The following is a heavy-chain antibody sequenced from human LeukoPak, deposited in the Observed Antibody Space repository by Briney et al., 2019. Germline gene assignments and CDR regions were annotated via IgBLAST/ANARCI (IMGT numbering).Heavy chain of an antibody. CDR3: ARDPHYYDSSRNDY. CDR1: GYTFTSYG. CDR2: INPNSGGT. Sequence: ASVKVSCKASGYTFTSYGISWVRQAPGQGLEWMGWINPNSGGTNYAQKFQGRVTMTRDTSISTAYMELSRLRSDDTAVYYCARDPHYYDSSRNDYWGQGTLVTVSS. J-gene: IGHJ4*02. V-gene: IGHV1-2*02. D-gene: IGHD3-22*01.